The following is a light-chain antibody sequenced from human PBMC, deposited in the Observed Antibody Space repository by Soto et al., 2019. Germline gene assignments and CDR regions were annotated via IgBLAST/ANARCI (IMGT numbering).Light chain of an antibody. J-gene: IGKJ4*01. Sequence: DIQMTQSPSSLSASLGDRVTITCRASQGISSWLAWYQQKPGKAPKLLIYDASSLESGVPSRFSGSGSGTEFTLTISSLQPDDFATYYCQQYNSYPLTFGGGTKVDIK. CDR1: QGISSW. CDR3: QQYNSYPLT. V-gene: IGKV1-5*01. CDR2: DAS.